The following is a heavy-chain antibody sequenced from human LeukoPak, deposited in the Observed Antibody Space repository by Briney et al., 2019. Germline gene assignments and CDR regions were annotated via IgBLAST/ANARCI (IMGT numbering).Heavy chain of an antibody. J-gene: IGHJ6*03. CDR2: IYYSGST. V-gene: IGHV4-30-4*08. Sequence: LRLSCAASGFTFSDYYMSWIRQPPGKGLEWIGYIYYSGSTYYNPSLKSRVTISVDTSKNQFSLKLSSVTAADTAVYYCARDSSGSYVRNYYYMDVWGKGTTVAVS. CDR3: ARDSSGSYVRNYYYMDV. CDR1: GFTFSDYY. D-gene: IGHD1-26*01.